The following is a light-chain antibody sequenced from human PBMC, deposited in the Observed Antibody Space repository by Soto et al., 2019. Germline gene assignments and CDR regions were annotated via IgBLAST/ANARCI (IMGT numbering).Light chain of an antibody. CDR2: GAS. CDR3: QQYGSSGT. V-gene: IGKV3-15*01. CDR1: QRVSSN. Sequence: EIVMTQSPSTLSASPGERATLSCRASQRVSSNLAWYQQKPGQAPRLLIYGASTRATGIPARFSGSGSGTESTLTISSLKSEDFAVYYCQQYGSSGTFGQGTKVDIK. J-gene: IGKJ1*01.